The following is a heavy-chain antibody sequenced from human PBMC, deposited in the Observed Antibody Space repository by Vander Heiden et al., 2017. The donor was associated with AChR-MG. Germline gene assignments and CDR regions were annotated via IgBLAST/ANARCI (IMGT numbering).Heavy chain of an antibody. V-gene: IGHV1-46*03. Sequence: VQLMQSGAEVKKPGASLKVSCKTSGFTFTNYHMHWVRQAPGQGLEWVGTINPSLDSTHYAQKFQGRVRMTRDTSTKTVYMDMTSLRPEDTAVYFCARELTGSFYFDFWGQGSLVTVSS. CDR1: GFTFTNYH. D-gene: IGHD1-26*01. CDR3: ARELTGSFYFDF. CDR2: INPSLDST. J-gene: IGHJ4*02.